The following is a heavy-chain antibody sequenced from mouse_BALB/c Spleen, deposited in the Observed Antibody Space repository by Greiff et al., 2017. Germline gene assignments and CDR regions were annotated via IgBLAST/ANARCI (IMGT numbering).Heavy chain of an antibody. D-gene: IGHD2-4*01. CDR3: ARDGDYDVSWFAY. Sequence: EVMLVESGGGLVQPGGSLRLSCATSGFTFTDYYMSWVRQPPGKALEWLGFIRNKANGYTTEYSASVKGRFTISRDNSQSILYLQMNTLRAEDSATYYCARDGDYDVSWFAYWGQGTLVTVSA. J-gene: IGHJ3*01. V-gene: IGHV7-3*02. CDR2: IRNKANGYTT. CDR1: GFTFTDYY.